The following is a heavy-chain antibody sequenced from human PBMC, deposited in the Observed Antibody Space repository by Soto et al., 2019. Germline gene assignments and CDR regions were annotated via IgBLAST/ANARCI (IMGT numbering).Heavy chain of an antibody. CDR3: ATHGATTMARGAMKHYYYVMDV. V-gene: IGHV1-69*06. CDR1: GGIFSSFT. CDR2: IIPIFDTP. J-gene: IGHJ6*02. D-gene: IGHD3-10*01. Sequence: SVKVSCKASGGIFSSFTISWVRQAPGQGLEWLGGIIPIFDTPTYAQNFRGRVTTTADKSTNTVYMELSSLRSEDTAVYYCATHGATTMARGAMKHYYYVMDVWGQGTTVTVSS.